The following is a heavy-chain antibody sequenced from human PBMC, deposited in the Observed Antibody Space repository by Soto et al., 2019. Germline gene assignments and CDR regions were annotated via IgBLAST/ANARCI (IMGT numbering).Heavy chain of an antibody. CDR1: GGSFSGYY. CDR3: ASGYRYRLLRYRGIWFDP. V-gene: IGHV4-34*01. D-gene: IGHD2-2*01. CDR2: INHSGSN. J-gene: IGHJ5*02. Sequence: QVQLQQWGAGLLKPSETLSLTCAVYGGSFSGYYWSWIRQPPGKGLEWIGKINHSGSNNYNPSLKSRVTMSVDTSKNQFSLKRSYVPAADMAVYYCASGYRYRLLRYRGIWFDPWGQGTLVTVSS.